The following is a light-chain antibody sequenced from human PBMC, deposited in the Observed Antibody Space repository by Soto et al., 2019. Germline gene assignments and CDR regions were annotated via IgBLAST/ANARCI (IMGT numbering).Light chain of an antibody. CDR1: QSISSY. CDR3: QQSYSTWT. CDR2: AAS. J-gene: IGKJ1*01. V-gene: IGKV1-39*01. Sequence: DIQMTQSPSSLSASVGDRVTITCRASQSISSYLNWYQQKPGKAPKLLIYAASSLQSGVPSRFSGSGSGTDFTLTTSSLQPKDFATYYFQQSYSTWTFGQGTKVEMK.